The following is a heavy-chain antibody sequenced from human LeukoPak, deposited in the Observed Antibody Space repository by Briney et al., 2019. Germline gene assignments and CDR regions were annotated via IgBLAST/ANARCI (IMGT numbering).Heavy chain of an antibody. CDR2: IYPGDSDT. J-gene: IGHJ3*02. CDR1: GYSFTSYW. V-gene: IGHV5-51*01. Sequence: GEAPKISRKGSGYSFTSYWIGLVRQMPGKGLGWMGIIYPGDSDTRYSPSFQGQVTISADKSISTAYLQWSSLKASDTAMYYCARHATGTLHDAFDIWGQGTMVTVSS. D-gene: IGHD1-1*01. CDR3: ARHATGTLHDAFDI.